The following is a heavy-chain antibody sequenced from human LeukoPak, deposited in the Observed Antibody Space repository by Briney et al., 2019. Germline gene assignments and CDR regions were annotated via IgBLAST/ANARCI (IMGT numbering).Heavy chain of an antibody. CDR2: MYYSGST. CDR3: ARGARYYYYMDV. CDR1: GGSISSYY. Sequence: SETLSLTCTVSGGSISSYYWSWIRQPPGKGLEWIGYMYYSGSTNYNPSLKSRVTISVDTSKNQFSLKLSSVTAADTAVYYCARGARYYYYMDVWGKGTTATVSS. D-gene: IGHD3-16*01. V-gene: IGHV4-59*01. J-gene: IGHJ6*03.